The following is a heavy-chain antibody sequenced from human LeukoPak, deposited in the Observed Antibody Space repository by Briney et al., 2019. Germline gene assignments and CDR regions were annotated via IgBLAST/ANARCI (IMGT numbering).Heavy chain of an antibody. CDR1: GFTFSSYW. V-gene: IGHV3-74*01. D-gene: IGHD4-17*01. CDR3: ARDPHYGDYFDY. CDR2: INSAGSST. J-gene: IGHJ4*02. Sequence: GGSLRLSCAASGFTFSSYWMHWVRHAPGKGLVWVSRINSAGSSTSYADSVKGRFTISRDNAKNTLYLQMNSLRAEDTAVYYCARDPHYGDYFDYWGQGTLVTVSS.